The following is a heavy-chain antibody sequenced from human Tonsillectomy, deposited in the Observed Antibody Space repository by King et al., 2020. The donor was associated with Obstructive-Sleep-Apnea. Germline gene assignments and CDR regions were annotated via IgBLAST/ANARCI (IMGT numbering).Heavy chain of an antibody. D-gene: IGHD1-26*01. CDR3: VKPVQGSYSYYFDY. CDR2: ISSNGVST. J-gene: IGHJ4*02. V-gene: IGHV3-64D*09. Sequence: VQLVQSGGGLVQPGGSLRLSCSASGFIFSSYAMHWVRQAPGKGLEYVSAISSNGVSTYYADSVKGRFTISRDNFKNTLYLQMSSLRAEDTAVYYCVKPVQGSYSYYFDYWGQGTLVTVSS. CDR1: GFIFSSYA.